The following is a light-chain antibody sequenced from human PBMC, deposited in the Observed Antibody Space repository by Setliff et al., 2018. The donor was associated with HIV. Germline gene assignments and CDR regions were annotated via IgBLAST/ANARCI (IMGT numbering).Light chain of an antibody. J-gene: IGLJ2*01. V-gene: IGLV2-14*03. CDR3: SSYTSSSTLVV. CDR1: SSDVGGYNY. Sequence: QSALTQPASVSGSPGQSITISCTGTSSDVGGYNYVSWYQQHPGKAPKLMIYDVSNRPSGGSNRFSGSKSGNTASLTISGIQAEDEADYYCSSYTSSSTLVVFGGGTKGTVL. CDR2: DVS.